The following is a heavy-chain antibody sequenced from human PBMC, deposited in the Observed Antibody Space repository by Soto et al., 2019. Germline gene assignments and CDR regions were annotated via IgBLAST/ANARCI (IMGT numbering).Heavy chain of an antibody. CDR2: MNPNSGNT. CDR1: GYTFTSYD. D-gene: IGHD3-16*02. Sequence: QVQLVQSGAEVKKPGASVKVSCKASGYTFTSYDINWVRQATGQGLEWMGWMNPNSGNTAYAQKFQGRVTMTRNTSISTAYMELSSLRSEDTAVYYCARGTPTYDYIWGSYRYSDAFDIWGQGTMVTVSS. V-gene: IGHV1-8*01. CDR3: ARGTPTYDYIWGSYRYSDAFDI. J-gene: IGHJ3*02.